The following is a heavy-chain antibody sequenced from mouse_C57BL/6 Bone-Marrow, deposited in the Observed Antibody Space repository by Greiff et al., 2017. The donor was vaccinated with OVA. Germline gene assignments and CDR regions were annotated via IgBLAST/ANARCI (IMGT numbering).Heavy chain of an antibody. CDR1: GYTFTDYY. CDR3: ARDYYGSSYVYAMDY. V-gene: IGHV1-26*01. D-gene: IGHD1-1*01. CDR2: INPNNGGT. J-gene: IGHJ4*01. Sequence: EVKLQQSGPELVKPGASVKISCKASGYTFTDYYMNWVKQSHGKSLEWIGDINPNNGGTSYNQKFKGKATLTVDKSSSTAYMELRSLTSEDSAVYYCARDYYGSSYVYAMDYWGQGTSVTVSS.